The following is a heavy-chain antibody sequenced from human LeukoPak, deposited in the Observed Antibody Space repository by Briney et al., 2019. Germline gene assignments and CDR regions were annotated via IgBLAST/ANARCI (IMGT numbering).Heavy chain of an antibody. J-gene: IGHJ4*02. V-gene: IGHV1-46*01. CDR2: INPSGGST. CDR1: GYTFTSYY. D-gene: IGHD6-19*01. CDR3: AREGWLGYSSGWYEKYYFDY. Sequence: GASVKVSCKASGYTFTSYYMHWVRQAPGQGLEWMGIINPSGGSTSYAQKFQGRVTMTRDTSTSTVYMELRRLRSEDTAVYYCAREGWLGYSSGWYEKYYFDYWGQGTLVTVSS.